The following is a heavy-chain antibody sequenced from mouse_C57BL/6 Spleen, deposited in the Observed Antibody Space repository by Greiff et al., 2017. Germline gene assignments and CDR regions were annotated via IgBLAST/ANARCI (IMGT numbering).Heavy chain of an antibody. D-gene: IGHD1-1*01. CDR1: GYAFSSYW. Sequence: VQLQQSGAELVKPGASVKISCKASGYAFSSYWMNWVKQRPGKGLEWIGQIYPGDGDTNYNGKFKGKATLTADKSSSTAYMQLSSLTSEDSAVYFCATITTVVAPLFDYWGQGTTLTVSS. CDR3: ATITTVVAPLFDY. J-gene: IGHJ2*01. CDR2: IYPGDGDT. V-gene: IGHV1-80*01.